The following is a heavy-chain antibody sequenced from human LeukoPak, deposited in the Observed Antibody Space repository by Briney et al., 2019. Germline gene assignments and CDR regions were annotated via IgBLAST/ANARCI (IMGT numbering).Heavy chain of an antibody. V-gene: IGHV3-7*01. CDR3: ATENYGSLAG. J-gene: IGHJ4*02. Sequence: PGGSLRLSCAASGFTFSSYWMTWVRQAPGKGLEWVANIKEDGSEKYYVDSVKGRFTISRDNAKNSLYLQMNSLRAEDTAVYYCATENYGSLAGWGQGTLVTVSS. CDR2: IKEDGSEK. CDR1: GFTFSSYW. D-gene: IGHD2-15*01.